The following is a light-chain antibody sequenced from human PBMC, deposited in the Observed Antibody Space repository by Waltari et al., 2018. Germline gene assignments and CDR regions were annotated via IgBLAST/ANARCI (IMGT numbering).Light chain of an antibody. CDR1: QSVSSY. J-gene: IGKJ4*01. CDR3: QQRSNWPLT. CDR2: DAS. Sequence: EIVLTQSLATLSLSPGERATFSCSASQSVSSYLAWYQQKPGQAPRLLIYDASNRATGIPARFSGSGSGTVFTLAISSLDPEDFAVYYCQQRSNWPLTFGGGTKVEIK. V-gene: IGKV3-11*01.